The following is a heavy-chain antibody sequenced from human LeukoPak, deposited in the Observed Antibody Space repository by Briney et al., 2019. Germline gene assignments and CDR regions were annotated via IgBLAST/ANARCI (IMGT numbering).Heavy chain of an antibody. CDR3: ARARGGLLTSI. D-gene: IGHD3-16*01. Sequence: PSETLSLTCVVSGGSISSGDYSWSWIRQPPGKGLEWIECIYRSGGTYYNPSLKSRVTISVDRPKNQFSLTLSSVTAADTAVYYCARARGGLLTSIWGQGTLVTVSS. J-gene: IGHJ4*02. V-gene: IGHV4-30-2*01. CDR1: GGSISSGDYS. CDR2: IYRSGGT.